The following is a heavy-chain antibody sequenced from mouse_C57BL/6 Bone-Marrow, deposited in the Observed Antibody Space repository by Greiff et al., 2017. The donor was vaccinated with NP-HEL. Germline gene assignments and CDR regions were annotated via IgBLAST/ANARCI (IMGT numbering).Heavy chain of an antibody. CDR2: IDPSDSYT. J-gene: IGHJ4*01. V-gene: IGHV1-59*01. CDR3: ARWGELMDY. Sequence: QVQLQQPGAELVRPGTSVKLSCKASGYTFTSYWMHWVKQRPGQGLEWIGVIDPSDSYTNYNQKFKGKATLTVDTSSSTAYMQLSSLTSEDSAVYYCARWGELMDYWGQGTSVTVSS. CDR1: GYTFTSYW.